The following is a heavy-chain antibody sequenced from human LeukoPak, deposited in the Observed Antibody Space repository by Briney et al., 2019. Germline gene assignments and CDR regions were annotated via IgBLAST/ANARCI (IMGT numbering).Heavy chain of an antibody. V-gene: IGHV4-61*02. CDR3: ARDSWSGYYIPAYYMDV. Sequence: PSQTLSLTCTVSGGSISSGSYYWSWIRQPAGKGLEWIGRIYTSVSTNYNPSLKSRVTISVDTSKNQFSLKLSSVTAADTAVYYCARDSWSGYYIPAYYMDVWGKGTTVTVSS. J-gene: IGHJ6*03. CDR1: GGSISSGSYY. CDR2: IYTSVST. D-gene: IGHD3-3*01.